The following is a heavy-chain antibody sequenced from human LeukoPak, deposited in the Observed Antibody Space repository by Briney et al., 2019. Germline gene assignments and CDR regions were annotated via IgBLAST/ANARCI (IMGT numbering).Heavy chain of an antibody. CDR2: IYYSGST. Sequence: SETLSLTCTVSGGSINTYYWSWIRQPPGKGLEWIGYIYYSGSTNYNPSLKSRVTISVDTSKNQFSLKLSSVTAAETAVYYCARGATSLSYFDSRGQGTLVTVSS. V-gene: IGHV4-59*01. D-gene: IGHD2/OR15-2a*01. J-gene: IGHJ4*02. CDR1: GGSINTYY. CDR3: ARGATSLSYFDS.